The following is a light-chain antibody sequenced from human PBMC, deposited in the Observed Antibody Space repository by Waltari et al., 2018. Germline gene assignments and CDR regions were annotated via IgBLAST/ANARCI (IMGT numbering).Light chain of an antibody. V-gene: IGLV1-44*01. CDR2: NNN. Sequence: HSVLTQPPSASGTPGQRVTISCSGSSPNIGGNTVNWYQQLPGTAPKLLIHNNNQRPAGVPDRLSGSKSATSASLAISGLQSEDEADYYCAAWDDSLNGWVFGGGTKLTVL. CDR1: SPNIGGNT. J-gene: IGLJ3*02. CDR3: AAWDDSLNGWV.